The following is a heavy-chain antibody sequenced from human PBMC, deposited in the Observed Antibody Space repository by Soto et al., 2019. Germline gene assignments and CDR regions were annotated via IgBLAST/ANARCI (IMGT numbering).Heavy chain of an antibody. CDR2: MFYSGST. V-gene: IGHV4-61*08. J-gene: IGHJ3*02. CDR3: ARDGYYGVTNDAFDI. CDR1: GGSISSGGYS. Sequence: PSETLSLTCAVSGGSISSGGYSWSWIRQPPGKGLEWIGYMFYSGSTNYNPSLKSRVTISVDTSKNQFSLKLSSVTAADTAVYYCARDGYYGVTNDAFDIWGQGTMVTVSS. D-gene: IGHD4-17*01.